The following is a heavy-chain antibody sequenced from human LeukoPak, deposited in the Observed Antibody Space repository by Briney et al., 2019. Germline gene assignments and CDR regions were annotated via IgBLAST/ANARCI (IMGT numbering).Heavy chain of an antibody. CDR2: ISGSGGST. D-gene: IGHD3-3*01. CDR3: AKGRITIFGVVIDYYYYMDV. Sequence: TGGSLRLSCAASGFTFSSYAMGWVRQAPGKGLEWVSAISGSGGSTYYADSVKGRFTISRDNAKNTLYLQMNSLRAEDTAVYYCAKGRITIFGVVIDYYYYMDVWGKGTTVTVSS. J-gene: IGHJ6*03. CDR1: GFTFSSYA. V-gene: IGHV3-23*01.